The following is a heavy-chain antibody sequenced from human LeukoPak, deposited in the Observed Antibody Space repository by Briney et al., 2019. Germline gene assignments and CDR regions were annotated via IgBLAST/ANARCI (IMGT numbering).Heavy chain of an antibody. CDR1: GFTFDDYA. CDR3: AKDFALAAAGWYYFDY. D-gene: IGHD6-13*01. Sequence: GRSLRLSCAASGFTFDDYAMHWVRQAPGKGLEWVSGISWNSGSMGYADSVKGRFTISRDNAKNSLYLQMNSLRAADTALYYCAKDFALAAAGWYYFDYWGQGTLVTVSS. V-gene: IGHV3-9*01. J-gene: IGHJ4*02. CDR2: ISWNSGSM.